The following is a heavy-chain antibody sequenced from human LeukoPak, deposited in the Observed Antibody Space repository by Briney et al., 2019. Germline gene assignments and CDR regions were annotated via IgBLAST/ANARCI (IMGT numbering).Heavy chain of an antibody. CDR2: INHSGST. V-gene: IGHV4-34*01. CDR1: GGSFSGYY. Sequence: SETLSLTCAGYGGSFSGYYWSWIRQPPGKGLEGIGEINHSGSTNYNPSLKSRVTISVDTSKHQFSLNLSSVTDAATAVYYCARGRFGSGSYRPFAYWGQGTLVTVSS. D-gene: IGHD3-10*01. CDR3: ARGRFGSGSYRPFAY. J-gene: IGHJ4*02.